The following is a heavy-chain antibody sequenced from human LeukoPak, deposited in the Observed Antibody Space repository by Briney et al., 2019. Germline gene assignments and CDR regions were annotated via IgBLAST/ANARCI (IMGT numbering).Heavy chain of an antibody. J-gene: IGHJ6*02. V-gene: IGHV7-4-1*02. CDR1: GYTFTKYD. Sequence: GASVKVSCKASGYTFTKYDMNWVRQAPGQGLEWLGWINTNTGNPTYAQDFTGRFVFSLDTSVSTAYLQISSLKAADTAVYYCARDKGTSSHYYYGMDVWGQGTTVTVPS. D-gene: IGHD2-2*01. CDR3: ARDKGTSSHYYYGMDV. CDR2: INTNTGNP.